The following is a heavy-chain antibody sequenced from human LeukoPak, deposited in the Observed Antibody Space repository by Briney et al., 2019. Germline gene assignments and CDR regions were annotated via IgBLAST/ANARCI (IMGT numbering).Heavy chain of an antibody. D-gene: IGHD1/OR15-1a*01. Sequence: GASVKVSCKASGGTFSSYAISWVRQAPGQGLEWMGGIIPIFGTANYAQKFQGRVTITADESTSTAYMELSSLRSEDTAVYYCASGWADKLEQTAPAEYFQHWGQGTLVTVSS. J-gene: IGHJ1*01. CDR3: ASGWADKLEQTAPAEYFQH. V-gene: IGHV1-69*13. CDR1: GGTFSSYA. CDR2: IIPIFGTA.